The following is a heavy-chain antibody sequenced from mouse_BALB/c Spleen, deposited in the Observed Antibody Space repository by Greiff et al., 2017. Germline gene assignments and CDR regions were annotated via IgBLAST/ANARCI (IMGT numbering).Heavy chain of an antibody. V-gene: IGHV14-3*02. CDR3: APYDYDVDY. Sequence: VQLKESGAELVKPGASVKLSCTASGFNIKDTYMHWVKQRPEQGLEWIGRIDPANGNTTYDPKFQGKATITADTSSNTAYLQLSSLTSEDTAVYYCAPYDYDVDYWGQGTTLTVSS. D-gene: IGHD2-4*01. J-gene: IGHJ2*01. CDR1: GFNIKDTY. CDR2: IDPANGNT.